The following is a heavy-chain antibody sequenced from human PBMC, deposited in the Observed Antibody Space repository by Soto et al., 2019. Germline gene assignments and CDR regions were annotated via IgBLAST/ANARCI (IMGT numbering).Heavy chain of an antibody. J-gene: IGHJ4*02. CDR1: GFTFSSYS. V-gene: IGHV3-30-3*01. CDR2: ISSDGAKT. Sequence: GGSLRLSCAASGFTFSSYSIHWLRQAPGKGLQWVALISSDGAKTSYAESVRGRFTISKDNSKNKVSLQKNSLRDEDTAVYFCAGLAYYFDYWGQGTLVTVSS. CDR3: AGLAYYFDY.